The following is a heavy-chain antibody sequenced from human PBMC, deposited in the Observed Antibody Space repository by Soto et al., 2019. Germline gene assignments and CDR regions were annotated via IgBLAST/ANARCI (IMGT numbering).Heavy chain of an antibody. CDR3: ARRHYYGSD. CDR1: GFSVSSYF. Sequence: EVQLVESGGGLVQPGGSLRLSCAASGFSVSSYFMYWVRQAPGKGLECVSLIYSGGSTDHADIVKDRFTISRDNTKNTLYLQMNSLRAEDTAVYYCARRHYYGSDWGQGTLVTVSS. CDR2: IYSGGST. J-gene: IGHJ4*02. D-gene: IGHD3-10*01. V-gene: IGHV3-66*04.